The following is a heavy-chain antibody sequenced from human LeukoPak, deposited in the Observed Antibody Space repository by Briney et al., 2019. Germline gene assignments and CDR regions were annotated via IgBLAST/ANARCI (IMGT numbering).Heavy chain of an antibody. CDR2: IKSNTFGGTT. D-gene: IGHD3-10*01. J-gene: IGHJ4*02. Sequence: GGSLRLSCAASGFTFSDAWMSWVRQAPGKGLEWVAHIKSNTFGGTTDYAAPVKGRFTISRDDSKNTLFLLMDSLKTEDTAVYYCSTEFYGSANFNFWGQGTLVTVSS. V-gene: IGHV3-15*01. CDR3: STEFYGSANFNF. CDR1: GFTFSDAW.